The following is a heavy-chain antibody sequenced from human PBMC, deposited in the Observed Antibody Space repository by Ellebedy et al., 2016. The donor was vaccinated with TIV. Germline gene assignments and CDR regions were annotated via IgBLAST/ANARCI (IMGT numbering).Heavy chain of an antibody. J-gene: IGHJ4*02. D-gene: IGHD5-18*01. Sequence: SETLSLTCTVSGGSISSSSYYWGWIRQPPGKGLEWIGSIYYSGSTYYNPSLKNRVTISVDTSKNQFSLKLSSVTAADTAVYYCARQLYSYGFNYFDYWGQGTLVTVSS. CDR2: IYYSGST. CDR1: GGSISSSSYY. CDR3: ARQLYSYGFNYFDY. V-gene: IGHV4-39*01.